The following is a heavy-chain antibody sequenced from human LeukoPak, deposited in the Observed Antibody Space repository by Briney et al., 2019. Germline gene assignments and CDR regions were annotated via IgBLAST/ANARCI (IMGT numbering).Heavy chain of an antibody. CDR1: GGSFSGYY. CDR3: ARVPRYYYGSGSYYL. J-gene: IGHJ4*02. CDR2: INHSGNT. V-gene: IGHV4-34*01. Sequence: SETLSLTCAVYGGSFSGYYWSWIRQPPGKGLEWIGEINHSGNTNYNPSLKSRVTISVDTSKNQFSLKLSSVTAADTTVYYCARVPRYYYGSGSYYLWGQGTLVTVSS. D-gene: IGHD3-10*01.